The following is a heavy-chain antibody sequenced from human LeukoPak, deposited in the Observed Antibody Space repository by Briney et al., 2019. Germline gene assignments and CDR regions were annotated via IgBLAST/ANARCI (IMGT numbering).Heavy chain of an antibody. Sequence: GGSLRLSCAGSGITLAYYGMHWVRQAPGKGLEWVTLISHDGNNKYYADSVKGRFTISRDNSKNMPYLQMNSLRAEDTAVYYCAKDRRVRGRSSPDHWGQGTLVTVSS. J-gene: IGHJ4*02. CDR1: GITLAYYG. CDR2: ISHDGNNK. D-gene: IGHD2-2*01. CDR3: AKDRRVRGRSSPDH. V-gene: IGHV3-30*18.